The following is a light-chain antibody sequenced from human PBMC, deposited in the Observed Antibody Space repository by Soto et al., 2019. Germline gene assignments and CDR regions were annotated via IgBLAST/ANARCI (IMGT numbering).Light chain of an antibody. V-gene: IGKV1-33*01. CDR3: QQYHNLPII. Sequence: IQMTQSPSSLSASVGDIVSITCQASQDITNSLNWYQQKPGKAPKLLIYGASNLETGVPPRFSGGGSGTDFTLTISSLQPEDIAAYYCQQYHNLPIIFGQGTRLEIK. CDR2: GAS. J-gene: IGKJ5*01. CDR1: QDITNS.